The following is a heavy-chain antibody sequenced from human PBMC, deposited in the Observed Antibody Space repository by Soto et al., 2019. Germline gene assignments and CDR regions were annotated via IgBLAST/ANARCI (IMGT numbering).Heavy chain of an antibody. J-gene: IGHJ2*01. Sequence: GGSLRLSCAASGFIFRNYGMHWVRQAPGKGLEWVAVMSYDESTKYYSDFVKGRFTISRDNSKNTLYLQMNTLRPEDTAVYHCAKDRVPSSSSGSCHFYLCGRGSLVTVSS. D-gene: IGHD3-22*01. CDR1: GFIFRNYG. V-gene: IGHV3-30*18. CDR2: MSYDESTK. CDR3: AKDRVPSSSSGSCHFYL.